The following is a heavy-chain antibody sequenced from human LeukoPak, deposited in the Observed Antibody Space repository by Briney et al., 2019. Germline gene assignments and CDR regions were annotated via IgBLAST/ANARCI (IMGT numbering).Heavy chain of an antibody. CDR3: AKDDAWLRFGE. CDR2: ISYDGTNK. D-gene: IGHD3-10*01. Sequence: GGSLRLSCAASGFTFSNYAIHWVRQAPGKGLEWVAVISYDGTNKYYADSVKGRFTISRDNSKNTLYLEVISLTAEDTAVYYCAKDDAWLRFGEWSQGTLVTVSS. J-gene: IGHJ4*02. CDR1: GFTFSNYA. V-gene: IGHV3-30*04.